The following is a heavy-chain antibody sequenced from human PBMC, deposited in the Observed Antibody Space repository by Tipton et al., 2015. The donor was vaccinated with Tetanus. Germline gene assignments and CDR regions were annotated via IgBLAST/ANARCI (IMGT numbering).Heavy chain of an antibody. CDR1: GFTFSDYA. D-gene: IGHD3-16*01. CDR2: ISRNGGNT. CDR3: VKEILGGCGFCFDY. J-gene: IGHJ4*02. Sequence: SLRLSCSASGFTFSDYAMHWVRQAPGKGLEYVSGISRNGGNTYYADSVKDRFTISRDNSKNTLYLQMTSLRADDTAVFYCVKEILGGCGFCFDYWGQGTLVVVSS. V-gene: IGHV3-64D*08.